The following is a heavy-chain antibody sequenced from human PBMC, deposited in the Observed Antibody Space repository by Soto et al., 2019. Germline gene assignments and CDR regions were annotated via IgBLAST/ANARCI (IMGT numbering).Heavy chain of an antibody. D-gene: IGHD6-13*01. CDR1: GFTFSSYW. V-gene: IGHV3-7*03. CDR3: ARDTILAAAGFYYFDY. CDR2: IKQDGSEK. Sequence: GGSLRLSCAASGFTFSSYWMGWVRQAPGKGLEWVANIKQDGSEKYYVDSVKGRFTISRDNAKNSLYLQMNSLRAEDTAVYYCARDTILAAAGFYYFDYWGQGTLVTVSS. J-gene: IGHJ4*02.